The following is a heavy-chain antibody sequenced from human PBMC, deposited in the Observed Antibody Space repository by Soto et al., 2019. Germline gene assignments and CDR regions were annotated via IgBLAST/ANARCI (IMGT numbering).Heavy chain of an antibody. CDR1: GGTFSSYA. J-gene: IGHJ6*02. CDR3: ARAVAVAGTRDYYYGMDV. V-gene: IGHV1-69*13. Sequence: SVKVSCKASGGTFSSYAISWVRQAPGQGLEWMGGIIPIFGTANYAQKFQGRVTITADESTSTAYMELSSLRSEDTAVYYCARAVAVAGTRDYYYGMDVWGQGTTVTVSS. D-gene: IGHD6-19*01. CDR2: IIPIFGTA.